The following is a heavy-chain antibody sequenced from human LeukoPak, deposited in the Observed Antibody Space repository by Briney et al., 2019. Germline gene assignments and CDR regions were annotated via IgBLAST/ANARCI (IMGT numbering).Heavy chain of an antibody. Sequence: SETLSLTCTVSGDSVTSVTDYWARISQPPGKGLEWIASGDYSGGTYYNPSLESRVAISADMSKNQISLKLTSVTGADTAVYYCAGERGEEYSSGWYKTNYFYNWGQGIRVTVSS. CDR1: GDSVTSVTDY. CDR3: AGERGEEYSSGWYKTNYFYN. D-gene: IGHD6-19*01. V-gene: IGHV4-39*07. CDR2: GDYSGGT. J-gene: IGHJ4*02.